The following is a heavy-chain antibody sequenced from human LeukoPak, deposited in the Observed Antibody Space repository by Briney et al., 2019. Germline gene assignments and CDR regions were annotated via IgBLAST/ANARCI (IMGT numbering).Heavy chain of an antibody. CDR2: VFSGGTT. CDR3: ARGSRSPSGTYHYYFDY. V-gene: IGHV3-53*01. D-gene: IGHD1-26*01. Sequence: PGGSLRLSCAASAFTVSSNYMSWVRQAPGKGLEWVSVVFSGGTTYYAESVKGRFTISRDNSKNTLYLQMNSLRAEDTAVYYCARGSRSPSGTYHYYFDYWGQGTLVTVSS. J-gene: IGHJ4*02. CDR1: AFTVSSNY.